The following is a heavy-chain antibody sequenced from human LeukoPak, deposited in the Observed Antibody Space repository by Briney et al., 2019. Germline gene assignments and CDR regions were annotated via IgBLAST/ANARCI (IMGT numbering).Heavy chain of an antibody. D-gene: IGHD3-10*01. V-gene: IGHV3-66*02. CDR3: ARTPAGVRGIYYYYMDV. CDR1: GFTVSSNY. CDR2: IYSGGST. Sequence: QSGGSLRLSCAASGFTVSSNYMSWVRQAPGKGLEWVSVIYSGGSTYYADSVKGRFTISRDNSKNTLHLQMNSLRAEDTAVYYCARTPAGVRGIYYYYMDVWGKGTTVTVSS. J-gene: IGHJ6*03.